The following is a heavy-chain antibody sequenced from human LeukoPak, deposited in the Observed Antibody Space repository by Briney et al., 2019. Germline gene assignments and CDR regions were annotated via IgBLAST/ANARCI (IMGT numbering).Heavy chain of an antibody. D-gene: IGHD3-22*01. CDR3: ARTDYYDSSGYYDY. CDR1: GYTFTSYG. CDR2: ISAYNGNT. Sequence: SVKVSCKASGYTFTSYGISWVRQAPGQGLEWMGWISAYNGNTNYAQKLQGRVTMTTDTSTSTAYMELRSLRSDDTAVYYCARTDYYDSSGYYDYWGQGTLVTVSS. V-gene: IGHV1-18*01. J-gene: IGHJ4*02.